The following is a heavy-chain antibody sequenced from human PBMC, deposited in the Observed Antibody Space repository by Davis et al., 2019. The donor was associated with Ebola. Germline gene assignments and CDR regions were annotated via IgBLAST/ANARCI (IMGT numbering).Heavy chain of an antibody. Sequence: SVKVSCKASGGTFSSYAISWVRQAPGQGLEWMGGIIPIFGTANYAQKFQGRVTITADESTSTAYMELSSLRSEDTAVYYCASKPDYGDSDGYYYYYGMDVWGQGTTVTVSS. J-gene: IGHJ6*02. V-gene: IGHV1-69*13. CDR2: IIPIFGTA. CDR1: GGTFSSYA. CDR3: ASKPDYGDSDGYYYYYGMDV. D-gene: IGHD4-17*01.